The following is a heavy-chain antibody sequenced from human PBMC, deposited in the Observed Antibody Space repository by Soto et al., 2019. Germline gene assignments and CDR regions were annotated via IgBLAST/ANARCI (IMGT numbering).Heavy chain of an antibody. D-gene: IGHD6-19*01. CDR3: ARQAPYSSGWYWFDP. Sequence: ASVKVSCKASGYTFTSYDINWVQQATGQGLEWMGWMNPNSGNTGYAQKFQGRVTMTRNNSTSTAYMELSSLRSEDTAVYYCARQAPYSSGWYWFDPWGQGTLVTVSS. CDR2: MNPNSGNT. CDR1: GYTFTSYD. V-gene: IGHV1-8*01. J-gene: IGHJ5*02.